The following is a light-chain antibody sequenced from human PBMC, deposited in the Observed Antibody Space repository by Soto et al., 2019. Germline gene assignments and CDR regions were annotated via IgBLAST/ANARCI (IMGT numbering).Light chain of an antibody. Sequence: DIQMTQSPSTLSASVGDRVTITCRASQSVNNWLAWYQQKPGKAPKLLIYKASTLQTGVPSRFSCSVSGTDFTHTISSLQPDDAATYDCQQYNSYSWTFGQGTKVEI. CDR1: QSVNNW. CDR3: QQYNSYSWT. J-gene: IGKJ1*01. CDR2: KAS. V-gene: IGKV1-5*03.